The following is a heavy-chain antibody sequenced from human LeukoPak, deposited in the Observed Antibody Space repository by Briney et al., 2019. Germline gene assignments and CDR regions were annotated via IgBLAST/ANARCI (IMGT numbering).Heavy chain of an antibody. CDR1: GFTFSNNK. CDR2: IISSGSII. D-gene: IGHD3-3*01. J-gene: IGHJ4*02. Sequence: GGSLSLSCDASGFTFSNNKMNWVAQAPGIGLGWVSYIISSGSIIYYADSVNARFTISRDNAKNSIYLQMNSLRAEDTAVYYCARGPRITIFGGGFDYWGQGTLVTVSS. V-gene: IGHV3-48*03. CDR3: ARGPRITIFGGGFDY.